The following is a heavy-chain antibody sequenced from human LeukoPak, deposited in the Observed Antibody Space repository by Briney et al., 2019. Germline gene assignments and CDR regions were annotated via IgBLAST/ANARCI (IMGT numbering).Heavy chain of an antibody. CDR2: IYYSGST. Sequence: PSETLSLTCTVSGGSISSYYWSWIRQPPGKGLEWIGYIYYSGSTNYNPSLKSRVTISVDTSKNQFSLKLSSVTAADTAVYYCAREVTSYDAFDIWGQGTMVTVSS. J-gene: IGHJ3*02. V-gene: IGHV4-59*01. CDR3: AREVTSYDAFDI. CDR1: GGSISSYY. D-gene: IGHD1-26*01.